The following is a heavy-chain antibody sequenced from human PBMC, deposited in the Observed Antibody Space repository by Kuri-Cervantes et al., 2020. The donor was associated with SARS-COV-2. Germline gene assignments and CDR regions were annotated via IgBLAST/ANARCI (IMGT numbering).Heavy chain of an antibody. CDR3: AHRPGYCSSTSCYGDAFDI. CDR1: GFSLSTSGVG. Sequence: SGPTLVKPTQTLTLTCTFSGFSLSTSGVGVGWIRQPPGKALEWLALIYWDDDKRYSPSLKSRLTITKDTSKNQVVLTMTNMDPVDTATYYCAHRPGYCSSTSCYGDAFDIWGQGTMVTVSS. D-gene: IGHD2-2*01. J-gene: IGHJ3*02. CDR2: IYWDDDK. V-gene: IGHV2-5*02.